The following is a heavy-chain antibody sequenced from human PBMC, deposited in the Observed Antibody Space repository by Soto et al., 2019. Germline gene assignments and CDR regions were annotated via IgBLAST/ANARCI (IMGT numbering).Heavy chain of an antibody. CDR2: IYYSGST. V-gene: IGHV4-59*08. CDR3: ARRYRYSFAY. D-gene: IGHD1-1*01. J-gene: IGHJ4*02. Sequence: SETLSLTCTVSGGSISSYYWSWIRQPPGKGLEWIGYIYYSGSTNYNPSLKSRVTISVDTSKNQFSLKLSSVTAADTAVYYCARRYRYSFAYWGQGILVTVSS. CDR1: GGSISSYY.